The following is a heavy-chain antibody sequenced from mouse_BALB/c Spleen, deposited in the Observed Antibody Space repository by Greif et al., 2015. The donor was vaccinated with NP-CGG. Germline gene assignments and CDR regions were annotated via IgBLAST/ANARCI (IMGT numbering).Heavy chain of an antibody. D-gene: IGHD4-1*01. CDR2: ISDGGSYT. V-gene: IGHV5-4*02. CDR3: ASRNWDRAY. Sequence: VQLKESGGGLVKPGGSLKLSCAASGFTFSDYYMYWVRQTPEKRLEWVATISDGGSYTYYPDSVKGRFTISRDNAKNTLALQMSSRKSVDTAMYYCASRNWDRAYWGQGTLVTVSA. J-gene: IGHJ3*01. CDR1: GFTFSDYY.